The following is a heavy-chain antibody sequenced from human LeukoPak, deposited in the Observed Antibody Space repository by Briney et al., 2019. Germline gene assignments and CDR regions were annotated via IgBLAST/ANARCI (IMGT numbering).Heavy chain of an antibody. CDR2: ISAYNGNT. J-gene: IGHJ4*02. V-gene: IGHV1-18*01. Sequence: ASVKVSCKASGYTFTSYGIIWVRQAPGQGLEWMGWISAYNGNTNYAQKLQGRVTMTTDTSTSTAYMELGSLRSDDTAVYYCARVTPVAVAGTSDYWGQGTLVTVSS. CDR1: GYTFTSYG. CDR3: ARVTPVAVAGTSDY. D-gene: IGHD6-19*01.